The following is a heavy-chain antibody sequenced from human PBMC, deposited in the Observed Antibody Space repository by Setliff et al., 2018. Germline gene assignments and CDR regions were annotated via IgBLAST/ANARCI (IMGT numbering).Heavy chain of an antibody. Sequence: ASETLSLTCTVYGGSFSNYYWSWIRQPPGKGLEWIGEINHSGSTNYNPSLTSRVTISSDTSKNELSLKLTSVTAADTAMYFCGRHPKRFCRGVSCYPLHLDYWGQGSPVTVSS. V-gene: IGHV4-34*01. CDR1: GGSFSNYY. J-gene: IGHJ4*02. CDR3: GRHPKRFCRGVSCYPLHLDY. CDR2: INHSGST. D-gene: IGHD2-15*01.